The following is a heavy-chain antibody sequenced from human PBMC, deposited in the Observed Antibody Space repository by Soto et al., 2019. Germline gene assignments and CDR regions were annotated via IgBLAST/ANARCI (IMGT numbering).Heavy chain of an antibody. V-gene: IGHV3-74*03. CDR3: ARPGYNFGQLDS. CDR1: GFTFSASW. J-gene: IGHJ4*02. Sequence: PGGSLRLSCEASGFTFSASWIHWVRQAPGKGLVWVSRINGDGSVTTYADFVKGRFTISRDNAKNTLYLQMNSLRAEDTAVYYCARPGYNFGQLDSWGQGTLVTVSS. CDR2: INGDGSVT. D-gene: IGHD5-18*01.